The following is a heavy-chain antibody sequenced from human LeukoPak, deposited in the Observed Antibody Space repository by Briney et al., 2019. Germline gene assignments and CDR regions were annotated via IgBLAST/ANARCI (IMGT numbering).Heavy chain of an antibody. CDR3: ARVYCSSTSCKNGDYYYYYMDV. CDR1: GGSISSYY. D-gene: IGHD2-2*01. V-gene: IGHV4-59*01. Sequence: SETLSLTCTVSGGSISSYYWSWIRQPPGKGLEWIGYIYYSGSTNYNPSLKSRVTISVDTSKNQFSLKLSSATAADTAVYYCARVYCSSTSCKNGDYYYYYMDVWGKGTTVTVSS. J-gene: IGHJ6*03. CDR2: IYYSGST.